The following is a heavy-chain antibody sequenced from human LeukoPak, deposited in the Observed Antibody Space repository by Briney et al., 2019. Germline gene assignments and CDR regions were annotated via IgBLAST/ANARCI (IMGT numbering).Heavy chain of an antibody. V-gene: IGHV3-48*03. Sequence: GGSLRLSCAASGFTFSSYEMNWVRQAPGKGLEWVSYISSSGSTIYYADSVKGRFTISRDNAKNSLYLQMNSLRADDTAVYYCARVAEAAAFDYWGQGTMVTVSS. J-gene: IGHJ4*02. CDR3: ARVAEAAAFDY. CDR2: ISSSGSTI. D-gene: IGHD6-13*01. CDR1: GFTFSSYE.